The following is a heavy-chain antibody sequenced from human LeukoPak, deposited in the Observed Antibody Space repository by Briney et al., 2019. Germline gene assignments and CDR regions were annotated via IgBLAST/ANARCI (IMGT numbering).Heavy chain of an antibody. Sequence: GGSVRLSCGASGFIFDDYAMHWVRQAPGKGLEEVSLISRDGGSTYYADSVKGRFTISRDNSKKSLYLQMNSLRTEDTALYYCAKETSAYDGSCWGQGTLVTVSS. V-gene: IGHV3-43*02. CDR3: AKETSAYDGSC. D-gene: IGHD5-12*01. CDR1: GFIFDDYA. J-gene: IGHJ4*02. CDR2: ISRDGGST.